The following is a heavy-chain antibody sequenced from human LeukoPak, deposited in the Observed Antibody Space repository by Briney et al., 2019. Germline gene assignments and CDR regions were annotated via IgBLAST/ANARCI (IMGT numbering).Heavy chain of an antibody. Sequence: SETLSLTCTVSGGSISSSSYYWGWIRQPPGKGLEWIGSIYYSGSTYYNPSLKSRVTISVDTSKNQFSLMLSSVTAADTAVYYCARLGDTARDLFDYWGQGTLVTVSS. D-gene: IGHD5-18*01. CDR2: IYYSGST. J-gene: IGHJ4*02. CDR3: ARLGDTARDLFDY. CDR1: GGSISSSSYY. V-gene: IGHV4-39*01.